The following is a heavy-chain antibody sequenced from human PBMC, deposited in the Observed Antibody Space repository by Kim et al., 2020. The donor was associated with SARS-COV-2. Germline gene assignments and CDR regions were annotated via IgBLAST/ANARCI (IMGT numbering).Heavy chain of an antibody. J-gene: IGHJ4*02. CDR3: ARSGLGAVAGTLTY. CDR1: GGTLSSYA. CDR2: IIPILGIA. Sequence: SVKVSCKASGGTLSSYAISWVRQAPGQGLEWMGRIIPILGIANYAQKFQGRVTITADKSTSTAYMELSSLRSEDTAVYYCARSGLGAVAGTLTYWGQGTLVTVSS. V-gene: IGHV1-69*04. D-gene: IGHD6-19*01.